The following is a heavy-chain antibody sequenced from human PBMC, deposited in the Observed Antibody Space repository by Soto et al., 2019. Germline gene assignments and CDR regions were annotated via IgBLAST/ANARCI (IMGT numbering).Heavy chain of an antibody. J-gene: IGHJ4*02. CDR3: ARDSPPVDD. CDR2: INAGNGNT. CDR1: GYTFTSYA. V-gene: IGHV1-3*01. Sequence: ASVKVSCKASGYTFTSYAMHWVRQAPGQRLEWMGWINAGNGNTKYSQKFQGRVTMTTDTSTSTAYMELRSLRSDDTAVYYCARDSPPVDDWGQGTLVTVSS.